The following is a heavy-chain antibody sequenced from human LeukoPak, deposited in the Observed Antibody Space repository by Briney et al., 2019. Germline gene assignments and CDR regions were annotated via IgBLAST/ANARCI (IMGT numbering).Heavy chain of an antibody. D-gene: IGHD1-7*01. Sequence: PGGSLRVSCAASGFTFSTYWMHWVSQAPGEGLVWVSRINSDDSIINYADSVKGRFTISRDNAKNTLYLQMNSLRAEDTAVYYCARAGNYRFDYWGQGTLVTVSS. V-gene: IGHV3-74*01. CDR1: GFTFSTYW. CDR2: INSDDSII. J-gene: IGHJ4*02. CDR3: ARAGNYRFDY.